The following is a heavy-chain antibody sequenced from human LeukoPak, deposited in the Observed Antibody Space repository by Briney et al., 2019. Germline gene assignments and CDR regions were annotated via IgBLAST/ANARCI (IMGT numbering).Heavy chain of an antibody. CDR1: GFPFSGNW. CDR2: IKQDGSEK. Sequence: PGGSLRLSCAASGFPFSGNWMSWIRQATGKGLQWVANIKQDGSEKYYVDSVKGRFTISRDNAKNSLFLQMNSLRAEDTAVYYCARDWQWQQLDGDAFDIWGQGTMVTVSS. J-gene: IGHJ3*02. D-gene: IGHD6-13*01. V-gene: IGHV3-7*04. CDR3: ARDWQWQQLDGDAFDI.